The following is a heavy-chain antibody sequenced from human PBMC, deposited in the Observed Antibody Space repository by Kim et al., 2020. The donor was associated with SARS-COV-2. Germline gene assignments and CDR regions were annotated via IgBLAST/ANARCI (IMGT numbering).Heavy chain of an antibody. CDR3: TTERDWFQVFDY. CDR2: IKSKTDGGTT. D-gene: IGHD3-9*01. CDR1: GFTFSNAW. Sequence: GGSLRLSCAASGFTFSNAWMSWVRQAPGKGLEWVGRIKSKTDGGTTDYAAPVKGRFTISRDDSKNTLYLQMNSLKTEDTAVYYCTTERDWFQVFDYWGQGTLVTVSS. V-gene: IGHV3-15*01. J-gene: IGHJ4*02.